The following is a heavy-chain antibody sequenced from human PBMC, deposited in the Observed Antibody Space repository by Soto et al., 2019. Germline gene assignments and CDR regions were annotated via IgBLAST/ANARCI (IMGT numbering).Heavy chain of an antibody. CDR2: IIPIFGTA. D-gene: IGHD3-22*01. CDR3: ARARYYYDSSGYYYYYGMDV. V-gene: IGHV1-69*13. CDR1: GGTFSSYA. Sequence: SVKVSCKASGGTFSSYAISWVRQAPGQGLEWMGGIIPIFGTANYAQKFQGRVTITADESTSTAYMELSSLRSEDTAVYYCARARYYYDSSGYYYYYGMDVWGQGTTLTVS. J-gene: IGHJ6*02.